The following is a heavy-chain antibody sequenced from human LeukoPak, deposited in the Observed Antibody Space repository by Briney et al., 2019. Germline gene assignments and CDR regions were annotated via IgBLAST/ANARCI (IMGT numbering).Heavy chain of an antibody. CDR3: ARENSRGRFDY. CDR1: GGSFSGYY. Sequence: TSETLSLTCAVYGGSFSGYYWSWIRQPPGKGLEWIGEINHSGSTNYNPSLKSRVTISVDTSKNQFSLKLSSVTAADTAVYYCARENSRGRFDYWGQGTLVTVSS. J-gene: IGHJ4*02. CDR2: INHSGST. D-gene: IGHD6-19*01. V-gene: IGHV4-34*01.